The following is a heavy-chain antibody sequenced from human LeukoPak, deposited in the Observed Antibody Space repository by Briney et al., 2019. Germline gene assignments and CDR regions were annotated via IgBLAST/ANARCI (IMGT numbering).Heavy chain of an antibody. J-gene: IGHJ6*03. V-gene: IGHV4-59*01. CDR3: ARTTEGGYSYGSFYYYYMDV. D-gene: IGHD5-18*01. CDR1: GGSISSYY. CDR2: IYYSGST. Sequence: SETLSLTCTVSGGSISSYYWSWIRQPPGKGLEWIGYIYYSGSTNYNPSLKSRVTTSVDTSKNQFSLKLSSVTAADTAVYYCARTTEGGYSYGSFYYYYMDVWGKGATVTISS.